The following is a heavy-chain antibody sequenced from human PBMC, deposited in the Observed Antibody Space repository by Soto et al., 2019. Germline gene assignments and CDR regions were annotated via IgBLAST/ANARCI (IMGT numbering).Heavy chain of an antibody. CDR3: ARLNSLGLSSSWYDY. CDR1: GFTFSSYA. CDR2: ISSSSSYI. J-gene: IGHJ4*02. V-gene: IGHV3-21*01. Sequence: PGGSLRLSCAASGFTFSSYAMSWVRQAPGKGLEWVSSISSSSSYIYYADSVKGRFTISRDNAKNSLYLQMNSLRAEDTAVYYCARLNSLGLSSSWYDYWGQGTLVTVSS. D-gene: IGHD6-13*01.